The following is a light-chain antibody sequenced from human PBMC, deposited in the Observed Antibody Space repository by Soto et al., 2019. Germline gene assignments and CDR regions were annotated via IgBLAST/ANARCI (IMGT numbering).Light chain of an antibody. CDR1: SSNIGAGHA. CDR3: QSYDPTLRTSL. CDR2: SNN. J-gene: IGLJ2*01. Sequence: QSVLTQPPSVSGAPGQRVTISCTGSSSNIGAGHAVHSYQQLPGTAPKLLIHSNNNRPSGVPDRFSGSKSGTSASLAIAGLQADDEADYYCQSYDPTLRTSLFGGGTKLTVL. V-gene: IGLV1-40*01.